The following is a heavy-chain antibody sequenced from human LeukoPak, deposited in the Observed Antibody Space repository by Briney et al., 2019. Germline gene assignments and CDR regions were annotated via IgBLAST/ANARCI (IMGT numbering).Heavy chain of an antibody. D-gene: IGHD3-22*01. CDR1: GGSVSSGSYY. Sequence: SETLSLTCTVSGGSVSSGSYYWSWIRQPPGKGLEWIGYIYYSGSTNYNPSLKSRVTISVDTSKNQFSLKLSSVTAADTAVYYCARWIENYYDSGGYYSEPWSFDYWGQGTLVTVSS. V-gene: IGHV4-61*01. J-gene: IGHJ4*02. CDR3: ARWIENYYDSGGYYSEPWSFDY. CDR2: IYYSGST.